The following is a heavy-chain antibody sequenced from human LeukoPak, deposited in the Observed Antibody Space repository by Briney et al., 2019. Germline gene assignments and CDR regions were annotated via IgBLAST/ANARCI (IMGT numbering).Heavy chain of an antibody. CDR1: GYSFTSYW. J-gene: IGHJ6*02. D-gene: IGHD3-16*01. V-gene: IGHV5-51*01. CDR3: ARQDRGGDYYYYGLDV. Sequence: GESLKISCKGSGYSFTSYWIAWVRQMPGKGLEWMGIIYPGDSDTRYSPSFHGQVTFSADKSISTAYLQWSTLEASDTAIYYCARQDRGGDYYYYGLDVWGQGTTVTVSS. CDR2: IYPGDSDT.